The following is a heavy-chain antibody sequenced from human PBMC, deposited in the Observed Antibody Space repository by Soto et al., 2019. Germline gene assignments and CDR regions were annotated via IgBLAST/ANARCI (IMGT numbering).Heavy chain of an antibody. J-gene: IGHJ6*02. Sequence: TSETLSLTCTVSGGSISSYYWSWIRQPPGKGLEWIGYIYYSGSTNYNPSLKSRVTISVDTSKNQFSLKLSSVTAADTAVYYCARVYYYYYGMDVWGQGTTVTVSS. CDR1: GGSISSYY. CDR3: ARVYYYYYGMDV. CDR2: IYYSGST. V-gene: IGHV4-59*01.